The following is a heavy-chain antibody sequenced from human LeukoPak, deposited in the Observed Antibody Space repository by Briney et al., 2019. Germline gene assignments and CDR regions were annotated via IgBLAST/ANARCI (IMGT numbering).Heavy chain of an antibody. CDR2: INPNSGGT. J-gene: IGHJ4*02. CDR1: GYTFTDYY. Sequence: GASVTVSCKASGYTFTDYYMHWVRQAPGKGLAGMGRINPNSGGTNYGQKFQGRVTMTRDTSISTAYMELSRLRSDDTAVYYCARGDTSGYSSSWCLGYWGQGTLVTVSS. D-gene: IGHD6-13*01. CDR3: ARGDTSGYSSSWCLGY. V-gene: IGHV1-2*06.